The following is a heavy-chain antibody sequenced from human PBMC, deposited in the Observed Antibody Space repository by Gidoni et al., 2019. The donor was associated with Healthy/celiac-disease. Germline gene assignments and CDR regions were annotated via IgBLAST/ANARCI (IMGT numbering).Heavy chain of an antibody. Sequence: QLQLQEAGPGLVKPSEPLSLTCTVSGGSISSSTYYWGWIRQPPGKGLEWIGRIYSSGCTYYNPSLKSRVTISVDTSKNQFSLKLSSVTAADTAVYYCATLRVPLEYYYYGMDVWGQGTTVTVSS. J-gene: IGHJ6*02. D-gene: IGHD4-17*01. CDR2: IYSSGCT. V-gene: IGHV4-39*07. CDR3: ATLRVPLEYYYYGMDV. CDR1: GGSISSSTYY.